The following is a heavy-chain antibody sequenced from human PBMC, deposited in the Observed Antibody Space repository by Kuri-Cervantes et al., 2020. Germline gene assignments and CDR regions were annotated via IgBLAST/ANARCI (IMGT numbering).Heavy chain of an antibody. CDR1: GFTFSSYR. CDR2: IKQDGSEK. D-gene: IGHD6-19*01. Sequence: GESLKISCAASGFTFSSYRMNWVRQAPGKGLEWVANIKQDGSEKYYVDSVKGRFTISRDNAKNSLYLQMNSLRAEDTAVYYCARDSPSGWYQVDAFDIWGQGTMVTVSS. V-gene: IGHV3-7*01. CDR3: ARDSPSGWYQVDAFDI. J-gene: IGHJ3*02.